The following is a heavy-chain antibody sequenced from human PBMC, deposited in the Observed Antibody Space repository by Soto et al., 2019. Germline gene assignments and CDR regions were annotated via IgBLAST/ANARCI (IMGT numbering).Heavy chain of an antibody. CDR1: GASISSSSYY. V-gene: IGHV4-39*01. Sequence: SETLSLTCTVSGASISSSSYYWGWIRQPPGKGLEWIGSVYYSGTTYYKPSLKSRVTIAVDTSKTQFPLKLHTVNAADTAVYTCARPYSSGWNPFDNWGQGTLFTVSS. J-gene: IGHJ4*02. D-gene: IGHD6-19*01. CDR3: ARPYSSGWNPFDN. CDR2: VYYSGTT.